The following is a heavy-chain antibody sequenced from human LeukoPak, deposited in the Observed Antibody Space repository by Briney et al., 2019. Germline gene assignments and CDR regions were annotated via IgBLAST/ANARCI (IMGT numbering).Heavy chain of an antibody. CDR2: IYYSGST. CDR3: ARGWMGYYGDFLFDY. J-gene: IGHJ4*02. CDR1: GGSISSYY. D-gene: IGHD4-17*01. Sequence: SETLSLTCTVSGGSISSYYWSWIRQPPGRGLEWIGNIYYSGSTNYNPSLKSRVTISVDTSKNQFSLKLSSVTAADTAVYYCARGWMGYYGDFLFDYWGQGTLVTVSS. V-gene: IGHV4-59*12.